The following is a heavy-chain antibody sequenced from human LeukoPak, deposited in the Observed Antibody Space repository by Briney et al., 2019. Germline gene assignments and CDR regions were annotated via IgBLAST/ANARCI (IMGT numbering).Heavy chain of an antibody. V-gene: IGHV5-51*01. CDR3: ARRPWGAYDYGDYFDY. J-gene: IGHJ4*02. Sequence: GESLKISCKGSGYSFTSYWIGWVRQMPGKGLEWMGIIYPGDSDTRYSPSFQGQVTISADKSISTAYLQWSSLKASDTAMYYCARRPWGAYDYGDYFDYWGQGTLVTVSS. D-gene: IGHD4-17*01. CDR2: IYPGDSDT. CDR1: GYSFTSYW.